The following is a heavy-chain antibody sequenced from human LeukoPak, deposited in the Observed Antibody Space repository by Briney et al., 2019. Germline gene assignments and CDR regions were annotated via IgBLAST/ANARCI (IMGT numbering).Heavy chain of an antibody. CDR2: IYYSGSV. J-gene: IGHJ4*02. Sequence: SETLSLTCAVSGYSISSDNWWGWIRQPPGKGLEWIGYIYYSGSVFYNPSLKSRVTMSVDTSKNQFSLKLSSVTASDTAVYYCARLVYGSGLDYWGQGTLVTVSS. CDR1: GYSISSDNW. D-gene: IGHD6-19*01. V-gene: IGHV4-28*05. CDR3: ARLVYGSGLDY.